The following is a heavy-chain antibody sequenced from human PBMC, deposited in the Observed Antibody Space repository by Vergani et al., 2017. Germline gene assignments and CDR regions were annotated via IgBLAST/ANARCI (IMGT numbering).Heavy chain of an antibody. D-gene: IGHD3-22*01. CDR1: GGTFSSYA. J-gene: IGHJ3*02. Sequence: QVQLVQSGAEVKKPGSSVKVSCKASGGTFSSYAISWVRQATGQGLEWMGGIIPIFGTANYAQKFQGRVTITADESTSPAYMELSSLRSEDTAVYYCARAGGDYYDSSGTHPAAFDIWGQGTMVTVSS. CDR3: ARAGGDYYDSSGTHPAAFDI. CDR2: IIPIFGTA. V-gene: IGHV1-69*01.